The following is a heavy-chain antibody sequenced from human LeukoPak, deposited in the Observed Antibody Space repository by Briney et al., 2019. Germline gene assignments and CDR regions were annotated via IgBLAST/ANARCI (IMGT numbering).Heavy chain of an antibody. Sequence: PSETLSLTCTVSGGSISSYYWSWIRQPAGKGLEWIGRIYTSGSTNCNPSLKSRVTMSVDTSKNQFSLKLSSVTAADTAVYYCARDQVYCTNGVCEADWFDPWGQGTLVTVSS. J-gene: IGHJ5*02. CDR2: IYTSGST. D-gene: IGHD2-8*01. CDR3: ARDQVYCTNGVCEADWFDP. V-gene: IGHV4-4*07. CDR1: GGSISSYY.